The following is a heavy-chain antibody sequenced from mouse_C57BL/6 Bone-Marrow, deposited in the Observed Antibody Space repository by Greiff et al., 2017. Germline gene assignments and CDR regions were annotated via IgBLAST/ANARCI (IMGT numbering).Heavy chain of an antibody. CDR3: ARPSNWDYFDY. D-gene: IGHD4-1*01. J-gene: IGHJ2*01. CDR1: GYAFTNYL. V-gene: IGHV1-54*01. Sequence: VQLQQSGAELVRPGTSVKVSCKASGYAFTNYLIEWVKQRPGQGLEWIGVINPGSGGTNYNEKFKGKATLTADKSSSTAYMQLSSLTSEDSAVYFCARPSNWDYFDYWGQGTTLTVSS. CDR2: INPGSGGT.